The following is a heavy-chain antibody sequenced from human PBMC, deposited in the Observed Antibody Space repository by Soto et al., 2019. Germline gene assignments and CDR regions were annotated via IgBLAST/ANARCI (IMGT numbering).Heavy chain of an antibody. CDR1: GFTFSSYS. Sequence: EVQLVESGGGLVKPGGSLRLSCAASGFTFSSYSMNWVRQAPGKGLEWVSSISSSSSYIYYADSVKGRFTISRDNAKNSLYLQMNSLRAEDTAVYYCARSDYGDGWYFDLWGRGTLVTVSS. CDR3: ARSDYGDGWYFDL. CDR2: ISSSSSYI. V-gene: IGHV3-21*01. D-gene: IGHD4-17*01. J-gene: IGHJ2*01.